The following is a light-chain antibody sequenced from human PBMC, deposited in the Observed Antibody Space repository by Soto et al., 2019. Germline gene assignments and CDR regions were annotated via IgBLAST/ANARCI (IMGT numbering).Light chain of an antibody. CDR2: EDN. J-gene: IGLJ2*01. CDR1: NGNIASYY. CDR3: QSFGDNAVV. Sequence: NFMLTQPHSVSESPGKTITISCTGNNGNIASYYVQWSQQRPGRAPTTVIYEDNNRPSGVPDRFSASVDGSSNSASLTISGLEPEDEADYFCQSFGDNAVVFGGGTKLTVL. V-gene: IGLV6-57*02.